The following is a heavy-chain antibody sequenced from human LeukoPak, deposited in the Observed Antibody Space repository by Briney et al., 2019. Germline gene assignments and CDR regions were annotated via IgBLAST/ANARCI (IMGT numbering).Heavy chain of an antibody. CDR3: ARDLEYCSGGSCYDWFDP. J-gene: IGHJ5*02. CDR1: GFTFSSYS. D-gene: IGHD2-15*01. CDR2: ISSSSSYI. Sequence: GGSLRLSCAASGFTFSSYSMNWVRQAPGRGLEWVSSISSSSSYIYYADSVKGRFTISRDNAKNSLYLQMNSLRAEDTAVYYCARDLEYCSGGSCYDWFDPWGQGTLVTVSS. V-gene: IGHV3-21*01.